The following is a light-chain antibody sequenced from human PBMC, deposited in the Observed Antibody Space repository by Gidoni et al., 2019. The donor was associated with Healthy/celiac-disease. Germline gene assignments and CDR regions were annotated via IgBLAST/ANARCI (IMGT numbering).Light chain of an antibody. Sequence: DIVMTQSPLSLPVTPGEPASISCRSSQSLLHSNGYNYLDWYLQKPGQSPQLLIYLGSNRASGVPDRFSGSGSGTDFTLKISRVKAEDVGVYYCMQALQTPLFGPXTKVDIK. CDR2: LGS. J-gene: IGKJ3*01. V-gene: IGKV2-28*01. CDR1: QSLLHSNGYNY. CDR3: MQALQTPL.